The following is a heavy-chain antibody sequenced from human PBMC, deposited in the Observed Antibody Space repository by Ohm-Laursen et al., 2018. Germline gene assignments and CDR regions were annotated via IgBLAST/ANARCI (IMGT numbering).Heavy chain of an antibody. V-gene: IGHV4-59*01. CDR2: VYYNGYT. Sequence: GTLSLTCTVSGGSISRYYWSWIRQPPGKGLEWIGYVYYNGYTNYNPSLKSRVTISVDTPKNQFSLRLSSVTAADTAVYYCARDRVNWGSFDYWGQGTLVTVSS. J-gene: IGHJ4*02. CDR3: ARDRVNWGSFDY. D-gene: IGHD7-27*01. CDR1: GGSISRYY.